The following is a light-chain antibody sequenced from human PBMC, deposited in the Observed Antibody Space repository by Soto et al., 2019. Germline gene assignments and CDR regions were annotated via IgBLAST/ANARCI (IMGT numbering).Light chain of an antibody. Sequence: QSVLTQPPSASGSRGQSVTISCTGTSSDVGGYNYVSWYQQYPGRAPKPMIYEVTKRPSGVPDRFSDSKSGNTASLTVSGLQAEDEADYYCSSYAASNNFYFVFGGGTKVTVL. J-gene: IGLJ3*02. CDR3: SSYAASNNFYFV. V-gene: IGLV2-8*01. CDR2: EVT. CDR1: SSDVGGYNY.